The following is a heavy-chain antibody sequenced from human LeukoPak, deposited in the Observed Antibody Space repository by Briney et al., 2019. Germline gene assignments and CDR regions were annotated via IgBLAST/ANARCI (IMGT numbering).Heavy chain of an antibody. V-gene: IGHV4-4*07. J-gene: IGHJ6*03. CDR1: GGSISSYY. CDR2: IYTSGST. CDR3: AREVSSYYYYYYYMDV. D-gene: IGHD4-11*01. Sequence: SETLSLTCTVSGGSISSYYWSWIRQPAGKGLEWIGRIYTSGSTNYNPSLKSRVTMSVDTSKNQFSLKLSSVTAADTAVYYCAREVSSYYYYYYYMDVWGKGTTVTISS.